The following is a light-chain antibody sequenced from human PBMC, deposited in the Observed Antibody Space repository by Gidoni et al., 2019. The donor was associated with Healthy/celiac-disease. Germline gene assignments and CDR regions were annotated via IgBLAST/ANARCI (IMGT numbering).Light chain of an antibody. CDR3: SSDTSSSTPYV. J-gene: IGLJ1*01. CDR1: SSDVGGYNY. V-gene: IGLV2-14*03. CDR2: DVS. Sequence: QSALTQPASVSGSPGQSITISCTGTSSDVGGYNYVSWYQQHPGKAPKLMIYDVSNRPSGVSNRFSGAKSGNTAFLTISGLQAEDEADYYCSSDTSSSTPYVFGTGTKVTVL.